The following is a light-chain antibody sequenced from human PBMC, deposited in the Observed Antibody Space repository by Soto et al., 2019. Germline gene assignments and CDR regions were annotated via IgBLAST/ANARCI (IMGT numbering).Light chain of an antibody. J-gene: IGLJ1*01. CDR2: SNN. CDR3: ATWADGLNSYV. Sequence: PPSASGTPGQRVTISCSGSSSNIGSNTVSWYQQLPQRAPKLLIFSNNQRPSGVPDRFSGSKSGTSASLAISGLQSEDEADYYCATWADGLNSYVFGTGTKVTV. V-gene: IGLV1-44*01. CDR1: SSNIGSNT.